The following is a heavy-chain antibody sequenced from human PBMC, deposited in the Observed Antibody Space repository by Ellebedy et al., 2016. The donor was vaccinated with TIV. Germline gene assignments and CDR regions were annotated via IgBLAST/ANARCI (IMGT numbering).Heavy chain of an antibody. CDR2: ISYDGSNK. CDR1: GFTFSSYG. V-gene: IGHV3-30*18. J-gene: IGHJ4*02. D-gene: IGHD2-21*01. CDR3: AKDGPAYCGGDCFLDFDY. Sequence: GGSLRLXXAASGFTFSSYGMHWVRQAPGKGLEWVAVISYDGSNKYYADSVKGRFTISRDNSKNTLYLQMNSLRAEDTAVYYCAKDGPAYCGGDCFLDFDYWGQGTLVTVSS.